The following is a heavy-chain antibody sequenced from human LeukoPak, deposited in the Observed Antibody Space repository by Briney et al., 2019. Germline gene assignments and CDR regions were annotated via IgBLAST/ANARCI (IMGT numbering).Heavy chain of an antibody. CDR2: IYTSGST. Sequence: PSETLSLTCTVSGGSISSYYWSWIRQPAGKGLEWIGRIYTSGSTNYNPSLKSRVTMSVDTSKNQFSLKLSSVTAADTAVYYCARDYYDSSVYYYYGMDVWGQGTTVTVSS. CDR1: GGSISSYY. J-gene: IGHJ6*02. CDR3: ARDYYDSSVYYYYGMDV. D-gene: IGHD3-22*01. V-gene: IGHV4-4*07.